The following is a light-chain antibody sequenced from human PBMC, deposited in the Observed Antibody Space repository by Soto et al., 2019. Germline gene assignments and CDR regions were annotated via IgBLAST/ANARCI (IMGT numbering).Light chain of an antibody. CDR1: QSINND. J-gene: IGKJ1*01. CDR2: DAS. Sequence: VLTQSPSTLSLSPGERATLSCRASQSINNDLAWYQQKPGQAPRLLIYDASNRATGIPARFSGSGSGAHFTLTINGLQPEDVAVYYCQQYYGSPWTFGQGTKVDIK. V-gene: IGKV3-11*01. CDR3: QQYYGSPWT.